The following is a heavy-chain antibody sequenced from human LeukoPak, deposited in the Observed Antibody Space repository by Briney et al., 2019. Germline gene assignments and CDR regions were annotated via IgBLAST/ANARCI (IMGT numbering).Heavy chain of an antibody. Sequence: GGSLRLSCAASGFTFSSYWMHRVRQAPGKGLVWVSRINTDGSSTSYADSVKGRFTISRDNAKNTLYLQMNSLRAEDTAVYYCARAFTKGFGNDYWGQGTLVTVSS. V-gene: IGHV3-74*01. CDR3: ARAFTKGFGNDY. D-gene: IGHD2-8*01. CDR2: INTDGSST. J-gene: IGHJ4*02. CDR1: GFTFSSYW.